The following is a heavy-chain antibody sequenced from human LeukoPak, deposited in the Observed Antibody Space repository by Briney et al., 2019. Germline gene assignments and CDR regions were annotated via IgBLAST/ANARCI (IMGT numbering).Heavy chain of an antibody. CDR1: GYTFTGYY. Sequence: ASVKVSCKASGYTFTGYYMHWVRQAPGQGLEWMGWINPNSGGTNYAQKFQGRVTMTRDTSISTAYMELSRPRSDDTAVYYCARVPAANYYYYGMDVWGQGTTVTVSS. CDR2: INPNSGGT. D-gene: IGHD2-2*01. V-gene: IGHV1-2*02. J-gene: IGHJ6*02. CDR3: ARVPAANYYYYGMDV.